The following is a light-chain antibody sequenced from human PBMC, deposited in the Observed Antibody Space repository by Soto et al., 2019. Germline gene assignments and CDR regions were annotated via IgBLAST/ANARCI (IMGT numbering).Light chain of an antibody. CDR2: EVS. V-gene: IGLV2-18*02. J-gene: IGLJ7*01. Sequence: QSALTQPPSVSVSPGQSVTISCTGTSSDVGSYNRVSWYQQPPGTAPKLMIYEVSNRPSGVPDRFSGSKSGNTASLTISGLQAEDEADYYCSSYTSSSTAVFGGGTQLTVL. CDR1: SSDVGSYNR. CDR3: SSYTSSSTAV.